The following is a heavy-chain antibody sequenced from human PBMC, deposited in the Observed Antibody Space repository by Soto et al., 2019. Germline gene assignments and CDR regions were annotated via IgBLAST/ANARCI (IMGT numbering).Heavy chain of an antibody. CDR2: ISSSSSYT. J-gene: IGHJ4*02. V-gene: IGHV3-11*03. Sequence: GGSLRLSCAASGFTFSDYYMSWIRQAPGKGLEWVSYISSSSSYTNYADSVKGRFTISRDNAKNSLYLQMNSLRAEDTAVYYCATRGLLFLEWLFDSFDSWGQGTLVTVSS. CDR3: ATRGLLFLEWLFDSFDS. CDR1: GFTFSDYY. D-gene: IGHD3-3*01.